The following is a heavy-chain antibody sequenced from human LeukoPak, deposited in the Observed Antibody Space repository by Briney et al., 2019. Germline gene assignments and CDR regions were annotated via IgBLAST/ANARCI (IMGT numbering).Heavy chain of an antibody. J-gene: IGHJ3*02. D-gene: IGHD1-1*01. Sequence: GGSLRLSCAASGFTFSSYSMNWVRQAPGKGLEWVSSISSSSSYIYYADSVKGRFTISRDNAKNSLYLQMNSLRAEDTAVYYCARDGGPQLGDAFDIWGQGTMVTVSS. V-gene: IGHV3-21*01. CDR1: GFTFSSYS. CDR3: ARDGGPQLGDAFDI. CDR2: ISSSSSYI.